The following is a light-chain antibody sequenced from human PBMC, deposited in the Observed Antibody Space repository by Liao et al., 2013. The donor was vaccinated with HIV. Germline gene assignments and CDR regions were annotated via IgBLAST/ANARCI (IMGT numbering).Light chain of an antibody. Sequence: SYELTQPPSVSVSPGQTASITCSGDNLGDKYACWYQQKPGQSPVLVIYQDSKRPSGIPERFSGSNSRNTATLTISGTQAKDEADYYCQAWDSSTADYVFGTGTKVTVL. V-gene: IGLV3-1*01. J-gene: IGLJ1*01. CDR3: QAWDSSTADYV. CDR1: NLGDKY. CDR2: QDS.